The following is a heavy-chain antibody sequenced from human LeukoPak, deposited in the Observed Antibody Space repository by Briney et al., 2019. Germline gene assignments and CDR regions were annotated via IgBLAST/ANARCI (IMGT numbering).Heavy chain of an antibody. D-gene: IGHD2-21*02. CDR2: ISYDGSNK. J-gene: IGHJ4*02. V-gene: IGHV3-30*18. CDR1: GFTFSSYG. Sequence: PGGSLRLSCAASGFTFSSYGMHWVRQAPGKGLEWVAVISYDGSNKYYADSVKGRFTISRDNSKNTLYLQMNSLRAEDTAVYYCAKPIVVVTANEYYFDYWGQGTLVTVSS. CDR3: AKPIVVVTANEYYFDY.